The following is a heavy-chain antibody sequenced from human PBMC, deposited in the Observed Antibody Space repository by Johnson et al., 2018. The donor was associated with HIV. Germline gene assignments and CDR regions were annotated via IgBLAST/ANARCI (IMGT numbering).Heavy chain of an antibody. Sequence: EVQLVESGGALVQPGGSLRLSRVASGFTFSRYTVNWVRQAPGKGLEWVSAIGGGGGSTYYADSVKGRFPISRDNSKNTLYLQMNSLRAEDTAVYYCARDRCGGDCYSSFSAFDIWGQGTMVTVSS. CDR2: IGGGGGST. CDR3: ARDRCGGDCYSSFSAFDI. CDR1: GFTFSRYT. D-gene: IGHD2-21*02. J-gene: IGHJ3*02. V-gene: IGHV3-23*04.